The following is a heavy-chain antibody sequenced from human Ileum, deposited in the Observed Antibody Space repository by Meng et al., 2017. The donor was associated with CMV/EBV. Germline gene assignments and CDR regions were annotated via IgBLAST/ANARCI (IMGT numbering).Heavy chain of an antibody. D-gene: IGHD1-1*01. CDR2: IIADNGNT. V-gene: IGHV1-18*01. J-gene: IGHJ5*02. Sequence: ASVKVSCKASGYTFTSYGISWVRQAPGQGLEWMGRIIADNGNTNYAQKRQGRVTMTTDTSTGTAYMELRSLRSDDTAVYYCARETSGTGSGWFDPWGQGTLVTVSS. CDR1: GYTFTSYG. CDR3: ARETSGTGSGWFDP.